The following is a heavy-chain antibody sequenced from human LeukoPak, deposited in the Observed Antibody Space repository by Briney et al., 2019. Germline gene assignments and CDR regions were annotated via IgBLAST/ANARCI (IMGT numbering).Heavy chain of an antibody. Sequence: SVKVSCKASGGTFSSYGISWVRQAPGQGLEWMGGIIPIFGTPNYAQKFQGRVTITADESTSTAYMELSSLGSEDTAVYYCARGSGTITMVRGVFYGMDVWGQGTTVTVSS. CDR3: ARGSGTITMVRGVFYGMDV. J-gene: IGHJ6*02. CDR1: GGTFSSYG. CDR2: IIPIFGTP. V-gene: IGHV1-69*13. D-gene: IGHD3-10*01.